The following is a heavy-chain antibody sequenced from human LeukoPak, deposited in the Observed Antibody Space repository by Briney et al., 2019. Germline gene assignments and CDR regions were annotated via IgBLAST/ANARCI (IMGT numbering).Heavy chain of an antibody. D-gene: IGHD3-3*01. V-gene: IGHV1-18*01. CDR3: ARDINPLNDFWSGYHDPSYYYGVDV. J-gene: IGHJ6*02. CDR1: GYTFTSYG. CDR2: ISAYNGNT. Sequence: ASVKVSCKASGYTFTSYGISWVRQAPGQGLEWMGWISAYNGNTNYAQKLQGRVTMTTDTSTSTAYMELRSLRAEDTAVYYCARDINPLNDFWSGYHDPSYYYGVDVWGQGTTVTVSS.